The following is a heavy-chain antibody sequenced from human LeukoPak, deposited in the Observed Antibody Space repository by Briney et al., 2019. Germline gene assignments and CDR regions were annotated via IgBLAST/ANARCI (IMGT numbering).Heavy chain of an antibody. Sequence: ESGPTLVNPTQTLTLTCTFSGFSLSTSGMCVSWIRQPPGKALEWLARINWDDDKYYSTSLKTRLTISKDTSKNQVVLRMTNMDPVDTATYYCVRSPTSSPAADYWGQGTLVTVSS. CDR3: VRSPTSSPAADY. CDR1: GFSLSTSGMC. CDR2: INWDDDK. D-gene: IGHD6-13*01. V-gene: IGHV2-70*11. J-gene: IGHJ4*02.